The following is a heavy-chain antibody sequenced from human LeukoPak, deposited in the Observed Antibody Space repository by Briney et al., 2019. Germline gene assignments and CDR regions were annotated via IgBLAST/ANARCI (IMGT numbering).Heavy chain of an antibody. CDR1: GGSITSNSYY. Sequence: SETLSLTCTVSGGSITSNSYYWGWIRQPPGKGLEWIGSITYSGSTYYNPSLKGRVTISIDTSKNQFSLKLSSVTAADTAVYYCARERREQLLPPYTRPVTYFDYWGQGTLVTVSS. D-gene: IGHD2-2*01. J-gene: IGHJ4*02. CDR3: ARERREQLLPPYTRPVTYFDY. CDR2: ITYSGST. V-gene: IGHV4-39*07.